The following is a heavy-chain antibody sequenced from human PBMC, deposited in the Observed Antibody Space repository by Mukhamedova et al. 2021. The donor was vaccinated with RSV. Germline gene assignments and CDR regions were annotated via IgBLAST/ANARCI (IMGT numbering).Heavy chain of an antibody. D-gene: IGHD1-26*01. V-gene: IGHV3-15*01. CDR3: TTDSELHAPGY. Sequence: GRFTISRDDSKNTLYLQMNSLKTEDTAVYYCTTDSELHAPGYWGQGTLVTVSS. J-gene: IGHJ4*02.